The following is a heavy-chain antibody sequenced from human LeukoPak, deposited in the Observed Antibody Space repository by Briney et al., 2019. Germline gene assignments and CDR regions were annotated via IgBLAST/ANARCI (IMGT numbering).Heavy chain of an antibody. CDR3: AKVITMIVAFDAFDI. V-gene: IGHV3-23*01. Sequence: GGSLRLSCAASGFTFSSYAMSWVRQAPGKGLECVSVISGSGGSTYYADSVKGRFTISRDNSKNTLYLQMNSLRAEDTAVYYCAKVITMIVAFDAFDIWGQGTMVTVSS. CDR2: ISGSGGST. J-gene: IGHJ3*02. D-gene: IGHD3-22*01. CDR1: GFTFSSYA.